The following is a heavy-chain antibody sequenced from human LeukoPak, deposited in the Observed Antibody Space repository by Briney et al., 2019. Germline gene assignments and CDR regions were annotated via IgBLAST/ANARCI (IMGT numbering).Heavy chain of an antibody. CDR2: IIPIFGTA. D-gene: IGHD2-2*02. Sequence: SVKVSCKASGYTFTSYAMNWVRQAPGQGLEWMGGIIPIFGTANYAQKFQGRVTITADESTSTAYMELSSLRSEDTAVYYCARGYCSSTSCYRVAFDIWGQGTMVTVSS. CDR1: GYTFTSYA. CDR3: ARGYCSSTSCYRVAFDI. J-gene: IGHJ3*02. V-gene: IGHV1-69*13.